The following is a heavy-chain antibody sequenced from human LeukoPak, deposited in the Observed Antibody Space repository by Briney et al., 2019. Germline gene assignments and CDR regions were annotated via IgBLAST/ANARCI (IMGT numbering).Heavy chain of an antibody. Sequence: SETLSLTCAVSGGSISSSNWWSWVRQPPGKGLEWIGEIYHSGSTNYNPSLKSRVTISVDKSKNQFSLKLSSVTAADTAVYYCARGLEVVVVAATANWFDPWGQGTLVTVSS. CDR1: GGSISSSNW. V-gene: IGHV4-4*02. CDR3: ARGLEVVVVAATANWFDP. D-gene: IGHD2-15*01. CDR2: IYHSGST. J-gene: IGHJ5*02.